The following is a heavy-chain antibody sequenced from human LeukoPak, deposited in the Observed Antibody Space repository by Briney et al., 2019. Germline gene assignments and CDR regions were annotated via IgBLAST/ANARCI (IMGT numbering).Heavy chain of an antibody. J-gene: IGHJ4*02. CDR3: ARVQYMSGSPSLDY. D-gene: IGHD3-10*01. Sequence: GGSLRLSCAASGFIFSDYWMHWVRQAPGKGLVWVSRVNTDGSDTAHADSVRGRFTISRDNAKNTLFLQMSSLRAEDTAVYYCARVQYMSGSPSLDYWGRGTLVTVSS. CDR2: VNTDGSDT. V-gene: IGHV3-74*01. CDR1: GFIFSDYW.